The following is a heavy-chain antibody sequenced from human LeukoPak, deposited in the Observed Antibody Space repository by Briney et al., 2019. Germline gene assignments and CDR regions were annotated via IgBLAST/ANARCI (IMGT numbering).Heavy chain of an antibody. V-gene: IGHV4-34*01. D-gene: IGHD1-7*01. Sequence: PSETLSLTCAVYGGSFSGYYWSWIRRPPGKGLEWIGEINHSGSTNYNPSLKSRVTISVDTSKNQFSLKLSSVTAADTAVYYCARTYNWNYFYWGQGTLVTVSS. CDR2: INHSGST. CDR3: ARTYNWNYFY. CDR1: GGSFSGYY. J-gene: IGHJ4*02.